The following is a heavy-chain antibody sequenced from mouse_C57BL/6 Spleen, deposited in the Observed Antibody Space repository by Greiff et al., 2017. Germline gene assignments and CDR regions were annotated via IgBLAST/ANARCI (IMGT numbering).Heavy chain of an antibody. CDR2: IYPGDGDT. V-gene: IGHV1-82*01. Sequence: QVQLQQSGPELVKPGASVKISCKASGYAFSSSWMNWVKQRPGKGLEWIGRIYPGDGDTNYNGKFKGKATLTADKSSSTAYMQLSSLTSEDSAVYFCARGGYGNFPMDYWGQGTSVTVSS. CDR3: ARGGYGNFPMDY. CDR1: GYAFSSSW. J-gene: IGHJ4*01. D-gene: IGHD2-10*02.